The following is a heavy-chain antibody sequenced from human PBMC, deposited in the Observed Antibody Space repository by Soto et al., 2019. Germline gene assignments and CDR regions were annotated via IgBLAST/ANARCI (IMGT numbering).Heavy chain of an antibody. D-gene: IGHD3-22*01. Sequence: PXGSLRLSCAASGVTFSEYAMSWVRQAPGKGLEWVSGIGGRGTSSYYADSVKGRFAISRDNSYNTLFLQLHSLRAEDTAVYYCAKSRYADSSGDYYDFWGQGTRVTVSS. CDR2: IGGRGTSS. CDR3: AKSRYADSSGDYYDF. J-gene: IGHJ4*02. V-gene: IGHV3-23*01. CDR1: GVTFSEYA.